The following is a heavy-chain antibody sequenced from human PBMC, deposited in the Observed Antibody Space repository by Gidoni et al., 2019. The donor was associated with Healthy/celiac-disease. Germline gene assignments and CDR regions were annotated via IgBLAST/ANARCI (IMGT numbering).Heavy chain of an antibody. CDR1: GFTFSSYA. J-gene: IGHJ3*02. D-gene: IGHD5-18*01. Sequence: EVQLVESGGGLVQPGGSLRLSCSASGFTFSSYAMHWVRQAPGKGLEYVSAISSNGGSTYYADSVKGRFTISRDNSKNTLYLQMSSLRAEDTAVYYCVKDAKELWLLGPAFDIWGQGTMVTVSS. CDR3: VKDAKELWLLGPAFDI. CDR2: ISSNGGST. V-gene: IGHV3-64D*09.